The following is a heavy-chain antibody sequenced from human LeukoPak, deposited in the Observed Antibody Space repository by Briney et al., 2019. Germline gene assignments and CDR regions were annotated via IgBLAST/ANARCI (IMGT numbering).Heavy chain of an antibody. CDR2: ISSSGSTI. J-gene: IGHJ4*02. CDR1: GFTFSSYE. V-gene: IGHV3-48*03. CDR3: VKTGREWDLQSS. Sequence: PGGSLRLSCAASGFTFSSYEMNWVRQAPGKGLEWVSYISSSGSTIYYADSVKGRFTISRDNAKNSLYLQMNGLTTEDTAVYYCVKTGREWDLQSSWGQGTLVTVSS. D-gene: IGHD1-26*01.